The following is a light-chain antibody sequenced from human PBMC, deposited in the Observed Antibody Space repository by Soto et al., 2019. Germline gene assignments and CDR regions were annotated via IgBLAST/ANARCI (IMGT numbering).Light chain of an antibody. V-gene: IGKV3-11*01. CDR1: QSVSSK. CDR3: QQRHMWPIT. Sequence: ETVMTQSPATLSVSPGERATLSCRASQSVSSKLAWYQQKPGQAPRLLIYGASNRATGIPDRFSGSGSGTDFTLTISSLEPEDSAVYYCQQRHMWPITFGQGTRLEIK. J-gene: IGKJ5*01. CDR2: GAS.